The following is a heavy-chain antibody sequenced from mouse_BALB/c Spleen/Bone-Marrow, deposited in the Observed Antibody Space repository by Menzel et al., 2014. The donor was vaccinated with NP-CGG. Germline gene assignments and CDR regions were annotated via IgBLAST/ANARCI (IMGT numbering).Heavy chain of an antibody. D-gene: IGHD2-14*01. CDR2: INTDGGTT. J-gene: IGHJ3*01. Sequence: EVQVVESGGVLVQPGGSLKLSCAASGFTFSSYDMSWVRQTPDKRLELVATINTDGGTTYYPDSVKGRFTISRDNAKXTLYLQMSSLKSADTAIYYCARNRYDWFAYWGQGTLVTVSA. CDR1: GFTFSSYD. V-gene: IGHV5-6-3*01. CDR3: ARNRYDWFAY.